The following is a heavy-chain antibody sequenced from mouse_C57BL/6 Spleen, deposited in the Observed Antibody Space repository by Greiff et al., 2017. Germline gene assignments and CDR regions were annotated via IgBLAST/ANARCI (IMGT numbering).Heavy chain of an antibody. CDR3: ARKRDYGDAFDY. V-gene: IGHV1-52*01. J-gene: IGHJ2*01. Sequence: QVQLQQPGAELVRPGSSVKLSCKASGYTFTSYWMHWVKQRPIQGLEWIGNIDPSDSETHYNQKFKDKATLTVDQSSSTAYMQLSSLTSEDSAVYCCARKRDYGDAFDYWGQGTTLTVSS. CDR2: IDPSDSET. CDR1: GYTFTSYW. D-gene: IGHD2-13*01.